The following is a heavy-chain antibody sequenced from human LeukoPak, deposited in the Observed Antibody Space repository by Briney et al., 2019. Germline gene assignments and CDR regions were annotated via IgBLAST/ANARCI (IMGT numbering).Heavy chain of an antibody. CDR3: ARDRDTFVHMDV. J-gene: IGHJ6*02. CDR1: GFTFSSYG. CDR2: IWYDGSSK. V-gene: IGHV3-33*01. Sequence: PGRSLRLSCAASGFTFSSYGMHWVRQAPGKGLEWVAVIWYDGSSKYYADSVKGRFTISRDNSKNTLYLQMNSLRAEDTAVYYCARDRDTFVHMDVWGQGTTVTVSS. D-gene: IGHD3-16*01.